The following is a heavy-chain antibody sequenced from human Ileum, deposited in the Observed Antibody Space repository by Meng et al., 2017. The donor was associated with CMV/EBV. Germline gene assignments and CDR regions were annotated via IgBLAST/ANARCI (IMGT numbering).Heavy chain of an antibody. Sequence: GSLRLSFSVSGASVSSGIYYWSWIRQPPGKGLEWIGFIYHSGTTNYHPGLKSRVTLSVDRSKNPFSLRLSSVTAADTAVYYCARWGEYCSSPSCYLGAFDIWGQGTVVTVSS. CDR3: ARWGEYCSSPSCYLGAFDI. CDR1: GASVSSGIYY. D-gene: IGHD2-2*01. CDR2: IYHSGTT. V-gene: IGHV4-61*01. J-gene: IGHJ3*02.